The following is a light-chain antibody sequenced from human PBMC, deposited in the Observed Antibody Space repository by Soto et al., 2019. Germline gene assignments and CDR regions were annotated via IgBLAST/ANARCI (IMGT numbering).Light chain of an antibody. Sequence: SVLPQPPSVSVAPGQRVTISCTGSSSNIGAGYDVHWYQQLPGTAPKLLIYGNSNRPSGVPDRFSGSKSGTSASLAITGLQAEDEADYYCQSYDSSLSGSSVFGTGTKVTVL. CDR1: SSNIGAGYD. J-gene: IGLJ1*01. CDR3: QSYDSSLSGSSV. V-gene: IGLV1-40*01. CDR2: GNS.